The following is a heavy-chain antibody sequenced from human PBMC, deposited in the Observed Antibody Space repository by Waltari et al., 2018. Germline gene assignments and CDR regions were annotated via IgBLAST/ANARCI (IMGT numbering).Heavy chain of an antibody. CDR1: GFTFSSYE. D-gene: IGHD6-19*01. Sequence: EVQLVESGGGLVQPGGSLRLYCAASGFTFSSYEMHWVRQAPGKGREGVSYISSSGSTIYYADPVKGRFNISRDNAKNALYLQMNSLRAEDTAVYYCARDHGSGWFGVTDFDYWGQGTLVTVSS. CDR3: ARDHGSGWFGVTDFDY. J-gene: IGHJ4*02. CDR2: ISSSGSTI. V-gene: IGHV3-48*03.